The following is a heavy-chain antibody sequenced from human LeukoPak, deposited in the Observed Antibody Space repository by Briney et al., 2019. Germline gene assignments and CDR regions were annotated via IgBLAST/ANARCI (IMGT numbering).Heavy chain of an antibody. D-gene: IGHD2-2*01. CDR2: ISAYNGET. J-gene: IGHJ4*02. CDR3: ARDTCSSARCPFDY. CDR1: GYTFTSYG. V-gene: IGHV1-18*01. Sequence: ASVKVSCKASGYTFTSYGISWVRQAPGQGLEWMGWISAYNGETKSARNVQGRVTMTRDTSTSTAYMELRSLTSDDTAVYYCARDTCSSARCPFDYWGQGTLVTVSS.